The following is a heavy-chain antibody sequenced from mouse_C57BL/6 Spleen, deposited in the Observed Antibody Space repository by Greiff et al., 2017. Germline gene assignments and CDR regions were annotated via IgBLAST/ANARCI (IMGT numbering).Heavy chain of an antibody. J-gene: IGHJ4*01. CDR1: GFTFSDYG. CDR2: ISSGSSTI. CDR3: ARAYTLYAMDY. Sequence: DVKLQESGGGLVKPGGSLKLSCAASGFTFSDYGMHWVRQAPEKGLEWVAYISSGSSTIYYADTVKGRFTISRDNAKNTLFLQMTSLRSEDTAMYYCARAYTLYAMDYWGQGTSVTVSS. D-gene: IGHD6-5*01. V-gene: IGHV5-17*01.